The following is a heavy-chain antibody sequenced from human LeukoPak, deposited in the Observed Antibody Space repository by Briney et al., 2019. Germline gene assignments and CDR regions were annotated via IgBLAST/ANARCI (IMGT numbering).Heavy chain of an antibody. J-gene: IGHJ4*02. Sequence: PGRSLRLSCAASGFTFSSYGMHRVRQAPGKGLEWVAVIWYDGSNKYYADSVKGRFTISRDNSKNTLYLQMNSLRAEDTAVYYCAKGPRITIFGVVTTNFDYWGQGTLVTVSS. V-gene: IGHV3-33*06. CDR2: IWYDGSNK. D-gene: IGHD3-3*01. CDR3: AKGPRITIFGVVTTNFDY. CDR1: GFTFSSYG.